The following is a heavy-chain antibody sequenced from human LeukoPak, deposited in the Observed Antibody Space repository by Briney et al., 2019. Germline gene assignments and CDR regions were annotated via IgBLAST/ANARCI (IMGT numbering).Heavy chain of an antibody. CDR2: INHSGST. Sequence: SETLSLTCAVYGGTFSGYFWSWIRQPPGKGLELIGEINHSGSTNYNPSLKSRVNISVDKSKSQFSLKVSSVTAADTATYYCARHRRRSYYPGDFDYWGQGILVTVSS. D-gene: IGHD3-10*01. CDR1: GGTFSGYF. J-gene: IGHJ4*02. CDR3: ARHRRRSYYPGDFDY. V-gene: IGHV4-34*01.